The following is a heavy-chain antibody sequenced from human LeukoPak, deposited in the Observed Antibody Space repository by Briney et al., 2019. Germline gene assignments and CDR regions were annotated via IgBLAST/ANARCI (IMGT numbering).Heavy chain of an antibody. V-gene: IGHV5-51*01. Sequence: GESLKISCEGSGYSFINYWIGWVRQLPGKGLEWMGIIYPGDYETRYSPSFQGLVTISVDKSISTAYLQWSSLKASDTAMYYCAIPPGYCGNDCSFDHWGQGTRVTVSS. CDR1: GYSFINYW. CDR2: IYPGDYET. D-gene: IGHD2-21*02. J-gene: IGHJ4*02. CDR3: AIPPGYCGNDCSFDH.